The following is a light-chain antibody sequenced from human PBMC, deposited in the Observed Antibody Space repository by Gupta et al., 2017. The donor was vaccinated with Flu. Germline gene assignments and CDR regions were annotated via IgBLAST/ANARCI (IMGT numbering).Light chain of an antibody. CDR3: QQSYSDLRT. CDR1: QGITNY. CDR2: AAS. Sequence: DIQMTQSPSSLSASVGDRVTITCRAGQGITNYLSWYQQKPGKAPKLLIYAASSLQSGVPSRFSGSGSGTDFTLTINNLQPEDFATYACQQSYSDLRTFGQGTRVEIK. J-gene: IGKJ1*01. V-gene: IGKV1-39*01.